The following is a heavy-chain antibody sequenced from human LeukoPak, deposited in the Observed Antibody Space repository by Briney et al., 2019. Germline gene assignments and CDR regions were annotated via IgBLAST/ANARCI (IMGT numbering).Heavy chain of an antibody. CDR1: GGSISSLY. CDR2: IYYTGSA. CDR3: ARHRAYSSSSPFDY. J-gene: IGHJ4*02. V-gene: IGHV4-59*08. D-gene: IGHD6-6*01. Sequence: SETLSLTCSVSGGSISSLYWSWIRQPPGKGLEWIGYIYYTGSANYNSSLKSRVTMFVDMSKNQFSLRLSSVTATDTAVYYCARHRAYSSSSPFDYWGQGTLVTVSS.